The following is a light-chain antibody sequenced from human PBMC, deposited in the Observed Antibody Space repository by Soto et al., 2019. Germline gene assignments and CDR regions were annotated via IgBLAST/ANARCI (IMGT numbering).Light chain of an antibody. J-gene: IGLJ1*01. CDR2: DDN. CDR3: GSWDSSPSAYV. CDR1: SSNIGGNS. V-gene: IGLV1-51*01. Sequence: PGQKVTISCSGSSSNIGGNSVSWYQQLPGTAPKLLIYDDNKRPSGIPDRFSGSKSGTSATLGITGFQTGDEADYYCGSWDSSPSAYVFGTGTKVTVL.